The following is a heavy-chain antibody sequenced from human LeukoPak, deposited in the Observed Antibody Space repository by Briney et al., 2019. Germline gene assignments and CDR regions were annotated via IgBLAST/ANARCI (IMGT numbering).Heavy chain of an antibody. CDR3: ASADSSGWSSNDY. J-gene: IGHJ4*02. D-gene: IGHD6-19*01. Sequence: ASVKVSCTASGYSFTSCGINWVRQATGQGLEWMGWMNPNSGNTAYAQKFQGRVTLTRDTSINTAYMELISLRSEDTAVYYCASADSSGWSSNDYWGQGTLVTVSS. CDR2: MNPNSGNT. V-gene: IGHV1-8*01. CDR1: GYSFTSCG.